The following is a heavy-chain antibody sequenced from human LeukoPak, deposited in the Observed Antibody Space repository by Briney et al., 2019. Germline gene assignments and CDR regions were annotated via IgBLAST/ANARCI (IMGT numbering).Heavy chain of an antibody. CDR2: IYYSGST. CDR3: ARDQSYDSSGYYDY. CDR1: GGSISSYY. V-gene: IGHV4-59*01. J-gene: IGHJ4*02. D-gene: IGHD3-22*01. Sequence: SETLSLTCTVSGGSISSYYWSWIRQPPGKGLEWIGYIYYSGSTNYNPSLKSRVTISVDTSKNQSSLKLSSVTAADTAVYYCARDQSYDSSGYYDYWGQGTLVTVSS.